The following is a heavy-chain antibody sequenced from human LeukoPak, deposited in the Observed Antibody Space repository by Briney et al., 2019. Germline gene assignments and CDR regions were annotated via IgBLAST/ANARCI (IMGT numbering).Heavy chain of an antibody. V-gene: IGHV3-30*02. D-gene: IGHD5-12*01. J-gene: IGHJ4*02. CDR2: IRNDGSDK. Sequence: PGGSLRLSCEASGFTFSSYGMHWVRQAPGKGLEWVALIRNDGSDKYYADSVKGRFTISRDNSKNTLYLQMNSLRAEDTAVYYCAKAVGYSGYDLDYWGQGTLVTVSS. CDR3: AKAVGYSGYDLDY. CDR1: GFTFSSYG.